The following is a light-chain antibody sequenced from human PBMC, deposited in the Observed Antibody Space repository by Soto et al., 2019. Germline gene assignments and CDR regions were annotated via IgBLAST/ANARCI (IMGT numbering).Light chain of an antibody. V-gene: IGKV3-11*01. CDR1: QNVSTY. CDR3: QQRSNWIFT. J-gene: IGKJ3*01. CDR2: NAP. Sequence: EIVLTQSPATLSLSPGERATLSCRASQNVSTYLAWYQQKPGQAPRLLIYNAPKRATGIPARFSGSGSGTDFTLTISSLEPEDFAVYYCQQRSNWIFTFGPGAKVDIK.